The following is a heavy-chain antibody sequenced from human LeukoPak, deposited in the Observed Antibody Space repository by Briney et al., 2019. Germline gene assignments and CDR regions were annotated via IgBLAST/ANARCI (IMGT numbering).Heavy chain of an antibody. CDR3: ARWGPDYDSFPTKFDY. Sequence: GGSLRLSCAASGFTFSSFQMTWVRQAPGKGLEWISYIGGTSRDIFYADSVKGRFTISRDDAKNALYLQMNSLRAEDTAVYYCARWGPDYDSFPTKFDYWGQGTLVTVSS. J-gene: IGHJ4*02. CDR1: GFTFSSFQ. CDR2: IGGTSRDI. V-gene: IGHV3-48*03. D-gene: IGHD4-17*01.